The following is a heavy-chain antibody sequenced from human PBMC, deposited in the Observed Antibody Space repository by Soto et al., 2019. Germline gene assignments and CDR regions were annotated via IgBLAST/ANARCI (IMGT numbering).Heavy chain of an antibody. CDR1: GGSISSGDYY. D-gene: IGHD3-9*01. CDR3: ARERDYDIGFDP. V-gene: IGHV4-30-4*01. Sequence: SETLSLTCTVSGGSISSGDYYWSWIRQPPGKGLEWIGYIYYSGSTYYNPSLKSRVTISVDTSKNQFSLKLSSVTAADTAVYYCARERDYDIGFDPWGQGTLVTVSS. J-gene: IGHJ5*02. CDR2: IYYSGST.